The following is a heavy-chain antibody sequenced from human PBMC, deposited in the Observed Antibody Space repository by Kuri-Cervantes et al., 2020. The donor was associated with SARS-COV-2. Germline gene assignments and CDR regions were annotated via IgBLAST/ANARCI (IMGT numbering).Heavy chain of an antibody. CDR3: AKDGEGPTVPAAMGPEYFQH. V-gene: IGHV3-30*02. CDR1: GFTFSSYG. D-gene: IGHD2-2*01. Sequence: LSLTCAASGFTFSSYGMHWVRQAPGKGLEWVAFIRYDGSNKYYADSVKGRFTISRDNSKNTLYLQMNSLRAGDTAVYYCAKDGEGPTVPAAMGPEYFQHWGQGTLVTVSS. CDR2: IRYDGSNK. J-gene: IGHJ1*01.